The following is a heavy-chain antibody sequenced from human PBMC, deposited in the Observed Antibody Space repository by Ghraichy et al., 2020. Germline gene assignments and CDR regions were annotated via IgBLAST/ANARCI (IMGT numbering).Heavy chain of an antibody. CDR2: ISGSGGYT. V-gene: IGHV3-23*01. Sequence: GVLKISCAASGFTFSSYAMSWVRQPPGKGLEWVSAISGSGGYTYYADSVKGRFTISRDNSKNTLYLQMNSLRADDTAVYYCAKDVGYYGSGRNSGMDVWGQGTTVTVSS. D-gene: IGHD3-10*01. CDR3: AKDVGYYGSGRNSGMDV. J-gene: IGHJ6*02. CDR1: GFTFSSYA.